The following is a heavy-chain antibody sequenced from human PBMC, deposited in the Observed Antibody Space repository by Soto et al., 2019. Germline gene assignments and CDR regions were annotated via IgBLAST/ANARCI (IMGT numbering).Heavy chain of an antibody. Sequence: QVQLQESGPGLVKPSQTLSLTCTVSGGSISSGGYYWSWIRQHPGKGLEWIGYIYYSGSTYYNPSLKSRVTISVDTSKNQFSLKLSSVTAADTAVYYCVRGWSNWGSLYYYYGMDVWGQGTTVTVSS. CDR2: IYYSGST. D-gene: IGHD7-27*01. J-gene: IGHJ6*02. CDR1: GGSISSGGYY. V-gene: IGHV4-31*03. CDR3: VRGWSNWGSLYYYYGMDV.